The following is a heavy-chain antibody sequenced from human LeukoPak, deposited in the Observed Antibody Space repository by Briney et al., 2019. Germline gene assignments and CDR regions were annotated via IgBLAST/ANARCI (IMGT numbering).Heavy chain of an antibody. D-gene: IGHD2-21*02. CDR3: AREAYCGGDCYFDY. CDR1: GYTFTGYY. V-gene: IGHV1-2*02. CDR2: INPNSGGT. J-gene: IGHJ4*02. Sequence: ASVKVSCKASGYTFTGYYMHWVRQAPGQGLEWMGWINPNSGGTNYAQKFQGRVTMTRDTSISTAYMELSRLRSDDAAVYYCAREAYCGGDCYFDYWGQGTLVTVSS.